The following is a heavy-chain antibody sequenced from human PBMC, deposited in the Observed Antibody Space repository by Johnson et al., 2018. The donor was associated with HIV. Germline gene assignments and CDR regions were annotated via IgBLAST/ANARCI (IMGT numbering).Heavy chain of an antibody. CDR2: INTDGSAT. V-gene: IGHV3-74*02. D-gene: IGHD5-18*01. CDR3: ARGVRNSYGYLLGTFDI. J-gene: IGHJ3*02. CDR1: GFTFSSYW. Sequence: VLLVESGGGLVKPGGSLRLSCAASGFTFSSYWMHWVRQAPGKGLVWVSRINTDGSATTYVDSVKGRFTISRDNSKNTLYLQMNSLRAEDTALYYCARGVRNSYGYLLGTFDIWGQGTTVTVSS.